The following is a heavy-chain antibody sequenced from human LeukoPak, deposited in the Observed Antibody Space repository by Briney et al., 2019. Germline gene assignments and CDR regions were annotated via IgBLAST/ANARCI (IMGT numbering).Heavy chain of an antibody. CDR1: GGPFTSDY. CDR3: ARCRHENCDYFDY. D-gene: IGHD1-1*01. V-gene: IGHV4-4*07. J-gene: IGHJ4*02. Sequence: SETLSLTCTVSGGPFTSDYWSWIRQPAGKGLEGIGRSYTSGTTNYNPSLKSRVTMSADTSKNQFSLKLRSVTAADTAVYYCARCRHENCDYFDYWGQGTLVTVSS. CDR2: SYTSGTT.